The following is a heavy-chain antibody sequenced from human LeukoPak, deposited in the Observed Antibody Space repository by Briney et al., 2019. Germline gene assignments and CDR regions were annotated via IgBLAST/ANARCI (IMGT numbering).Heavy chain of an antibody. CDR2: IYYSGST. J-gene: IGHJ6*02. CDR1: GGSISRGDYY. CDR3: AREYYFGLDV. V-gene: IGHV4-30-4*01. Sequence: SETLSLTCNVSGGSISRGDYYWTWIRQPPGKGLEWIGYIYYSGSTYYNPSLKSRLTISVDTSKNQFSLKLSSVTAADTAVYYCAREYYFGLDVWGQGTTVTVSS.